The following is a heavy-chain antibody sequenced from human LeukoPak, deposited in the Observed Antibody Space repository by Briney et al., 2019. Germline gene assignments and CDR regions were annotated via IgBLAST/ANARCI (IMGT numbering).Heavy chain of an antibody. CDR3: ARQITSHGTWVWDVIDY. V-gene: IGHV4-39*01. CDR1: GGSVSSGSYY. CDR2: IYNSGST. D-gene: IGHD3-16*01. Sequence: PSETLSLTCTVSGGSVSSGSYYWSWIRQPPGQGLEWIGSIYNSGSTYYNPSLKSRLTISVDTSKNQFSLKLNSVTAADTAVYYCARQITSHGTWVWDVIDYWGQGTLVTVSS. J-gene: IGHJ4*02.